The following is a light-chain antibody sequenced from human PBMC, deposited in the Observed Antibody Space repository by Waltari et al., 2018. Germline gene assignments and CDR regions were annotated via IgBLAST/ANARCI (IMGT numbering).Light chain of an antibody. Sequence: SSELTQDPAVSVVLGQTVRITCQGDSLRSSYASWYQQKPGQAPGLVIYGKNNRPSGIPDRFSGSSSGNTASLTITGAQAEDEADYYCNSRDSSGIRVFGTGTKVTVL. V-gene: IGLV3-19*01. CDR3: NSRDSSGIRV. J-gene: IGLJ1*01. CDR2: GKN. CDR1: SLRSSY.